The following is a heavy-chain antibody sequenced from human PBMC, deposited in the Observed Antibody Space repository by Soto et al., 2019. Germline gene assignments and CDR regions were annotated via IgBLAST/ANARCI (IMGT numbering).Heavy chain of an antibody. J-gene: IGHJ4*02. Sequence: QVQLVESGGGVVQPGKSLRLSCSASGFTFSDSAMHWVRQAPGKGLEWVAVISYDGSNKYYADSVKGRFTVSRDNSKNTRFVQMNSLTTEDTAVYYCARDSFGGNSQFEYWGQGTLVTVSS. CDR1: GFTFSDSA. CDR2: ISYDGSNK. CDR3: ARDSFGGNSQFEY. D-gene: IGHD2-21*02. V-gene: IGHV3-30-3*01.